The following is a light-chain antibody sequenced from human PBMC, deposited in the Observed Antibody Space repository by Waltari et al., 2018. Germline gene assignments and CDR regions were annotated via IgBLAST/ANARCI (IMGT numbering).Light chain of an antibody. J-gene: IGLJ2*01. Sequence: QSALTQPASVSGSPGQSITISCTGTNNDIGSYNLVSWYQQHPGKAPKVIIFEVNKRPSGVSKRFSGPKSGNTASLTVSGLHPEDEADYYCCSYAGTPRVVFGGGTKLTVL. V-gene: IGLV2-23*02. CDR1: NNDIGSYNL. CDR3: CSYAGTPRVV. CDR2: EVN.